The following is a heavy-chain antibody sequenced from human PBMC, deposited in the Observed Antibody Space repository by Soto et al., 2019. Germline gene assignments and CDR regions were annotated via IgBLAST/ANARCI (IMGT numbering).Heavy chain of an antibody. J-gene: IGHJ4*02. D-gene: IGHD3-22*01. Sequence: SETLSLTCTVSGGSISSGGYYWSWIRQHPGKGLEWIGYIYYSGSTYYNPSLKSRVTISVDTSKNQFSLKLSSVTAADTAVYYCARAPYYDSSPGWDYWDQGTRVTVSS. CDR1: GGSISSGGYY. CDR2: IYYSGST. CDR3: ARAPYYDSSPGWDY. V-gene: IGHV4-31*03.